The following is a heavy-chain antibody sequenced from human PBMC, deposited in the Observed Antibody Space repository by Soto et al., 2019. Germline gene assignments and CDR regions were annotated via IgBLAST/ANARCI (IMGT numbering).Heavy chain of an antibody. J-gene: IGHJ4*02. CDR3: ASFSIITEYYFDY. D-gene: IGHD3-22*01. CDR2: ISGSGGST. V-gene: IGHV3-23*01. CDR1: GFTFSSYA. Sequence: QPGGSLRLSCAASGFTFSSYAMSWVRQAPGKGLEWVSAISGSGGSTYYADSVKGRFTISRDNSKNTLYLQMNSLRAEDTAVYYCASFSIITEYYFDYWGQGTLVTVSS.